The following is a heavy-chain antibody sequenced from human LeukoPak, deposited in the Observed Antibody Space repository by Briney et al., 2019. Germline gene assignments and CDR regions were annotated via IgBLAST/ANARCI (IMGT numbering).Heavy chain of an antibody. CDR3: ARRWGNIVGVTYEY. J-gene: IGHJ4*02. CDR2: IYYTGST. D-gene: IGHD3-16*01. Sequence: PSETLSLTCTISGSSITSVSHYWGWIRQPRGKGLEWIGDIYYTGSTYYSPSLRSRVTMSVHTSENQFSVRLNSVTAVDTAVYYCARRWGNIVGVTYEYWGQGTLVTVSS. V-gene: IGHV4-39*01. CDR1: GSSITSVSHY.